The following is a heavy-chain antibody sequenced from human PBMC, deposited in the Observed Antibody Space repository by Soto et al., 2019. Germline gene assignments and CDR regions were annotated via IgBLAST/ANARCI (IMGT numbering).Heavy chain of an antibody. Sequence: SETLSLTCTVSGGSISSYYWSWIRQPPGKGLEWIGYIYYSGGTNYNPSLKSRVTISVDTSKNQFSLKLSSVTAADTAVYYCARGGPRYHFDYWGQGTLVTVSS. CDR1: GGSISSYY. D-gene: IGHD1-26*01. J-gene: IGHJ4*02. CDR2: IYYSGGT. CDR3: ARGGPRYHFDY. V-gene: IGHV4-59*01.